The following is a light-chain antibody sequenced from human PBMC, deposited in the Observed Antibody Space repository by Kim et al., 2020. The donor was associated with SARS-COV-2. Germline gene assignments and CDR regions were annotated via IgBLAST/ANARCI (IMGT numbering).Light chain of an antibody. CDR1: QSSSSY. J-gene: IGKJ4*01. CDR3: QQYNNWPPLT. Sequence: SVGDRVNITCRASQSSSSYLNWYQQKPGKAPKLLIYAASSLQSGVPSRFSGSGSGTDFTLTISSLQSEDFAVYYCQQYNNWPPLTFGGGTKVDIK. CDR2: AAS. V-gene: IGKV1-39*02.